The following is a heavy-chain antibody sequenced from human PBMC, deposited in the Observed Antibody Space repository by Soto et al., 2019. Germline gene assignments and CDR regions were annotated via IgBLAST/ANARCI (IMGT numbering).Heavy chain of an antibody. CDR2: IHHSGST. V-gene: IGHV4-4*02. CDR1: GGSIISTNW. D-gene: IGHD2-21*02. CDR3: ARAGYGGNSGDY. J-gene: IGHJ4*02. Sequence: QVQLQESGPGLVKPSGTLSLTCAVSGGSIISTNWWSWVRQPPGKGLEWIGEIHHSGSTNYNPSLTSRVTISVDKSKNQFSLRLSSVTAADTAVYYCARAGYGGNSGDYWGQGTLVTVSS.